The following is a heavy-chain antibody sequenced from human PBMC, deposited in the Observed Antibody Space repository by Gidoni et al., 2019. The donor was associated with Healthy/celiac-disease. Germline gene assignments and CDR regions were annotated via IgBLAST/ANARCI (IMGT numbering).Heavy chain of an antibody. CDR2: ISYGGGNK. CDR1: GFPLTRYA. J-gene: IGHJ3*02. Sequence: QVQLVESGAGVLQPGTSLRLSCAAPGFPLTRYAMHWVRQAPGKGLEWVAVISYGGGNKCYADSVKGRFTVSRDNSKNTLYLQSNRLRAEDTAVYYCSREGLLYSSSPHDAFDIWGQGTMVTVSS. V-gene: IGHV3-30-3*01. D-gene: IGHD6-6*01. CDR3: SREGLLYSSSPHDAFDI.